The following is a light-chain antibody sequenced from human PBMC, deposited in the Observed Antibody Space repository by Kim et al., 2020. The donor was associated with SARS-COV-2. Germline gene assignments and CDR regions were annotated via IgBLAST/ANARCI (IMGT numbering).Light chain of an antibody. J-gene: IGKJ4*01. V-gene: IGKV3-15*01. Sequence: VSPGERVPLSCRASQTVSSNLAWYQQRPGQAPSLLIYGASTRATGIPARFSGSGSGTEFTLDISSLQSEDFAVYYCQQYDNWPPVTFGGGTKLEI. CDR3: QQYDNWPPVT. CDR1: QTVSSN. CDR2: GAS.